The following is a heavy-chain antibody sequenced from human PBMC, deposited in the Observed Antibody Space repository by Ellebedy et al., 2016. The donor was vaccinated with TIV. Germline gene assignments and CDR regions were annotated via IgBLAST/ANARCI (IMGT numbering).Heavy chain of an antibody. D-gene: IGHD2-2*01. CDR2: IIPVLASA. Sequence: SVKVSXKASGGTFSSYAINWVRQAPGQGLEWVGDIIPVLASANYAQKFQGRVTITADDSTTTAYMELSSLRSEDTAVYYCARDRRLYSTRRGSFDYWGQGTLVTVSS. CDR3: ARDRRLYSTRRGSFDY. V-gene: IGHV1-69*13. J-gene: IGHJ4*02. CDR1: GGTFSSYA.